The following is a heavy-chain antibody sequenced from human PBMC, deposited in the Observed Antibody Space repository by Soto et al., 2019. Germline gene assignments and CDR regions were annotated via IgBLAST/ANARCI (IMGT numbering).Heavy chain of an antibody. D-gene: IGHD3-22*01. CDR1: GGTFSSYA. CDR2: IIPFFGAA. V-gene: IGHV1-69*01. Sequence: KVSCKTSGGTFSSYAINWVRQAPGQGLEWMGGIIPFFGAANYAQKFQDRVTITADESTSRAYMELSSLRSEDTAVYYCARGAGYYDSSGYYYRAFDIWGQGTMVTVSS. J-gene: IGHJ3*02. CDR3: ARGAGYYDSSGYYYRAFDI.